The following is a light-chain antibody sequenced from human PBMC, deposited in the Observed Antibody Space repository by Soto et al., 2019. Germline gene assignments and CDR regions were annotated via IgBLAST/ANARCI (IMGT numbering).Light chain of an antibody. CDR1: QSVSSN. V-gene: IGKV3-15*01. CDR2: GAS. Sequence: EIVMTQSPATLSVPPGERATLSCRASQSVSSNLAWYQQKPGQAPRLLIYGASTRATGIPARFSGSGSGTEFTLPISSLQSEDFAVYYCQQYNNWPRTFGQGTKVEIK. CDR3: QQYNNWPRT. J-gene: IGKJ1*01.